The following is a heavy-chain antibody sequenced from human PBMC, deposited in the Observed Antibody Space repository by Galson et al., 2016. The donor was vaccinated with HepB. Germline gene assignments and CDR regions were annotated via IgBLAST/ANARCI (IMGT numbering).Heavy chain of an antibody. D-gene: IGHD5-24*01. CDR1: GFVFTAYE. V-gene: IGHV3-30*18. CDR2: MSPDGNIK. CDR3: AKDHNSGAPDFFDY. Sequence: SLRLSCATSGFVFTAYEVHWVRQAPAKGLEWVAAMSPDGNIKLYADSVKGRFTISRDNSRNTLYLQMNSLRPDDTAVYYCAKDHNSGAPDFFDYWGQGTLVTVSS. J-gene: IGHJ4*02.